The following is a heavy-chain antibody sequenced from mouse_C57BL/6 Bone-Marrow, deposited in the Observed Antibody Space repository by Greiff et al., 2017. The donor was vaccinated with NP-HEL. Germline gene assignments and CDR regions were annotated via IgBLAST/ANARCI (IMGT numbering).Heavy chain of an antibody. V-gene: IGHV14-4*01. CDR2: IDPENGDT. J-gene: IGHJ3*01. Sequence: VQLKQSGAELVRPGASVKLSCTASGFNIKDDYMHWVKQRPEQGLEWIGWIDPENGDTEYASKFQGKATITADTSSNTAYLQLSSLTSEDTAVYYCTTAQAPAWFAYWGQGTLVTVSA. CDR3: TTAQAPAWFAY. CDR1: GFNIKDDY. D-gene: IGHD3-2*02.